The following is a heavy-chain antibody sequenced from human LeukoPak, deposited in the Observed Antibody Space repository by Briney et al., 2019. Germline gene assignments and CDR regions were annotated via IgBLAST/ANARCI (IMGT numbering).Heavy chain of an antibody. D-gene: IGHD5-18*01. CDR1: GDSISSNSYY. J-gene: IGHJ5*02. Sequence: SETLSLTCTVSGDSISSNSYYWGWIRQPPGKGLEWIGSIYYSGSTYYNTSLKSRVTISVDTSKNQFSLKLSSVTAADTAVYYCARQFYTAIVLFWFDPWGLGTLVTVSS. CDR3: ARQFYTAIVLFWFDP. CDR2: IYYSGST. V-gene: IGHV4-39*07.